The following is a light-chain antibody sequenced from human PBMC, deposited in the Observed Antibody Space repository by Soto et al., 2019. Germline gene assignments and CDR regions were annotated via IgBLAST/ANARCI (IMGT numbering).Light chain of an antibody. CDR2: KAS. Sequence: DIQMTQSPSTLSASVGDRVTITCRASHSISSWLAWYQQKPGKAPKLLIYKASSLESGVPSRFSGSGSVTEFTLTISSLQPDDFATYYGQQYNSYPWTFGQGTKVEIK. CDR3: QQYNSYPWT. V-gene: IGKV1-5*03. CDR1: HSISSW. J-gene: IGKJ1*01.